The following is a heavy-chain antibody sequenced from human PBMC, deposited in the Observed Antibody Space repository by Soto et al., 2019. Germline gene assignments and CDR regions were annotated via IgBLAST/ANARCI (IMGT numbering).Heavy chain of an antibody. J-gene: IGHJ6*02. D-gene: IGHD6-13*01. CDR2: VIPLFGTS. V-gene: IGHV1-69*06. Sequence: QVRLVQSGAEVKKPGSSVRVSCKASGDIFTRYSFSWVRQAPGQGLEWMGGVIPLFGTSNYGRKFQGRVTITADKSTSTALMDMSGLRSDDTAVYYCAGAPAGDYYYYYKFDIWGQGTAVTVSS. CDR1: GDIFTRYS. CDR3: AGAPAGDYYYYYKFDI.